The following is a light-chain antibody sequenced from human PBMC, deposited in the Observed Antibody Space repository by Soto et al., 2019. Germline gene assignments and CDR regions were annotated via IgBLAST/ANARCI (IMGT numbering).Light chain of an antibody. CDR1: QSISVS. V-gene: IGKV1-5*01. CDR2: DAS. J-gene: IGKJ1*01. Sequence: PMAQAPSTLSASVGDRVTITCRASQSISVSLAWYQQKPGKAPNILIYDASTLQGGVPSRFSGSGSGTEFTLTVTSLQPEYFATYFCQQYDKYLTLGHGTKVDI. CDR3: QQYDKYLT.